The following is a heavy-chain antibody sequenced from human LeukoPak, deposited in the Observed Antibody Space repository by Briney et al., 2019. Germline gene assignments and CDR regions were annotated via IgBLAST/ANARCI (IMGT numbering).Heavy chain of an antibody. CDR1: GFTFSSYS. Sequence: PGGSLRLSCAASGFTFSSYSMNWVRQAPGKGLEWVSYISSSSSTIYYADSVKGRFTISRDNAKNSLYLQMNCLRDEDTAVYYCARETPEYDWGQGTLVTVSS. CDR2: ISSSSSTI. V-gene: IGHV3-48*02. CDR3: ARETPEYD. D-gene: IGHD1-14*01. J-gene: IGHJ4*02.